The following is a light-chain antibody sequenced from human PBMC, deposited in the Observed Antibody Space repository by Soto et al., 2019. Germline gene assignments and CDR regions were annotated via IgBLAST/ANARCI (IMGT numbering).Light chain of an antibody. CDR2: KAS. J-gene: IGKJ1*01. Sequence: DMQMTQSPSTLSGSVGDRVTITCRASQTISSWLAWYQQKPVKAPKLLIYKASTLKSGVPSRFSGSGSGTEFTLTISSLQPDDFATYYCQHYNSYSEAFGQGTKVDIK. CDR3: QHYNSYSEA. V-gene: IGKV1-5*03. CDR1: QTISSW.